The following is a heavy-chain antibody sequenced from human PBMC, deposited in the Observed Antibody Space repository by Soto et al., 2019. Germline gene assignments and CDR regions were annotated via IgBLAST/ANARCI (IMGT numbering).Heavy chain of an antibody. V-gene: IGHV4-39*01. Sequence: SETLSLTCTVSGGSISSSSYYWGWIRQPPGKGLEWIGSIYYSGSTYYNPSLKSRVTISVDTSKNQFSLKLSSVTAADTAVYYCARIGAYCSSTSCYAGTIDYWGQGTLVTVSS. D-gene: IGHD2-2*01. J-gene: IGHJ4*02. CDR3: ARIGAYCSSTSCYAGTIDY. CDR2: IYYSGST. CDR1: GGSISSSSYY.